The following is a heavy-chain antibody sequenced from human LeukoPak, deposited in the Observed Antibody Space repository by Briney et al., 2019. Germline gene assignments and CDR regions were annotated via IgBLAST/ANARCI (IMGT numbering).Heavy chain of an antibody. J-gene: IGHJ2*01. Sequence: SETLSLTCTVSGGSISSYYWSWIRQPPGKGLEWIGYIYYSGSTNYNPSLKSRVTISVDTSKNQFSLKLSSVTAADTAVYYCATRARLVIPKGHWYFDLWGRGTLVTVSS. CDR3: ATRARLVIPKGHWYFDL. D-gene: IGHD3-9*01. CDR2: IYYSGST. CDR1: GGSISSYY. V-gene: IGHV4-59*01.